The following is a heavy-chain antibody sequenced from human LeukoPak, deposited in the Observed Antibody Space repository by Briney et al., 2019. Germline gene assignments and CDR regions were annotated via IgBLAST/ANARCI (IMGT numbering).Heavy chain of an antibody. V-gene: IGHV3-66*01. CDR3: ARERAYYYDSSGYYSGTYYFDY. J-gene: IGHJ4*02. CDR2: IYSGGST. Sequence: GGSLRLSCAASGFSVNNNYMDWVRQAPGKGLEWVSVIYSGGSTYYADSVKGRFTISRDNSKNTLYLQMNSLRAEDTAVYYCARERAYYYDSSGYYSGTYYFDYWGQGTLVTVSS. D-gene: IGHD3-22*01. CDR1: GFSVNNNY.